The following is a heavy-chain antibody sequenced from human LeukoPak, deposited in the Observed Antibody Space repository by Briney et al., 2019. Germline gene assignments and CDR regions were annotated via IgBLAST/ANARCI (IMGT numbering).Heavy chain of an antibody. J-gene: IGHJ6*03. Sequence: SETLSLTCAVYGGSFSGYYWSWIRQPPGKGLEWIGEINHSGSTNYNPSLKSRVTISVDTSKNQFSLKLSSVTAADTAVYYCARGLVGGYSHGYKYYYYMDVWGKGTTVTVSS. CDR2: INHSGST. CDR3: ARGLVGGYSHGYKYYYYMDV. CDR1: GGSFSGYY. D-gene: IGHD5-18*01. V-gene: IGHV4-34*01.